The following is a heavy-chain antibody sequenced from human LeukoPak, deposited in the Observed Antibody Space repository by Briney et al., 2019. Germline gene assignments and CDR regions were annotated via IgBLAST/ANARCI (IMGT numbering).Heavy chain of an antibody. V-gene: IGHV3-7*05. J-gene: IGHJ4*02. D-gene: IGHD5-12*01. CDR3: ARDSGYSAFDY. CDR2: MNPDGSTK. Sequence: GGSLRLSCAASGFAFSSSWMAWVRQAPGKGLEWVANMNPDGSTKYYVDSVRGRFTISRDNAKNSLYLQMNSLRADDTAVYYCARDSGYSAFDYWGQGTLVTVSS. CDR1: GFAFSSSW.